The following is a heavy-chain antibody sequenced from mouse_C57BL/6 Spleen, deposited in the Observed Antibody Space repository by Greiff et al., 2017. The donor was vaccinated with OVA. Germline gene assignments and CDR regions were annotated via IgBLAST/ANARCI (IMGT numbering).Heavy chain of an antibody. V-gene: IGHV1-18*01. CDR1: GYTFTDYN. D-gene: IGHD1-1*01. CDR2: INPNNGGT. Sequence: VQLQQSGPELVKPGASVKIPCKASGYTFTDYNMDWVKQSHGKSLEWIGDINPNNGGTIYNQKFKGKATLTVDKSSSTAYMELRSLTSEDTAVYYCARGALDYYGSSLDYWGQGTTLTVSS. CDR3: ARGALDYYGSSLDY. J-gene: IGHJ2*01.